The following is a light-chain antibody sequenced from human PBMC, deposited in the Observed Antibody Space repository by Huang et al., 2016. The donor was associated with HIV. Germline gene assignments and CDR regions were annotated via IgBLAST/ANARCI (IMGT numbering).Light chain of an antibody. J-gene: IGKJ1*01. Sequence: EVLMTQSPDILSVSPGDRATFSCRASQNVGSKLAWYQQRPGQAPRLLIYAASTRATGVPARFSGGGSGTEFTLTISRLQSEDFATYYCQQYNTWPPWAFGQGTTVEI. CDR2: AAS. CDR1: QNVGSK. V-gene: IGKV3-15*01. CDR3: QQYNTWPPWA.